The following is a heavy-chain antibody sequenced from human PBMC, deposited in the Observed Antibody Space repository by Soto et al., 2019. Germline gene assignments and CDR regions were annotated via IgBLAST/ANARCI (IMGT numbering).Heavy chain of an antibody. CDR2: IYYSGST. CDR3: GRHGNIVATRAFDI. Sequence: QVQLQESGPGLVKPSETLSLTCTVPGGSISSYYWSWIRQPPGKGLEWNGYIYYSGSTNYNPSLRSRVTISVDTSKNQFSLKLSSVTAADTAVYYCGRHGNIVATRAFDIWGQGTMVTVSS. CDR1: GGSISSYY. D-gene: IGHD5-12*01. J-gene: IGHJ3*02. V-gene: IGHV4-59*08.